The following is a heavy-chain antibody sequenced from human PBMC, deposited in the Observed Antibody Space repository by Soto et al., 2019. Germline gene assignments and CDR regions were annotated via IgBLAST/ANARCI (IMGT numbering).Heavy chain of an antibody. CDR3: TRDLGSGYDPGDY. D-gene: IGHD5-12*01. CDR2: IISIFGTP. V-gene: IGHV1-69*12. Sequence: QVQLVQSGAEVKKPGSSVKVSCKASGGTFNSYVFNWVRQAPGQGLEWMGGIISIFGTPNYGQKFQGRVQITADESTSTGFMELSSLTSVDTAIYYCTRDLGSGYDPGDYWGQGTLVTVSS. J-gene: IGHJ4*02. CDR1: GGTFNSYV.